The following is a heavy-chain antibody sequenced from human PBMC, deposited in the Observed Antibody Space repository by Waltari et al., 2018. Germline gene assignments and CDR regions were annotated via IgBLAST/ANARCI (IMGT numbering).Heavy chain of an antibody. J-gene: IGHJ4*02. CDR1: GYTLTGDY. CDR2: INPKSGVT. CDR3: ASPQRYGSSSFDY. D-gene: IGHD6-6*01. V-gene: IGHV1-2*02. Sequence: QVQLVQAGAEVKEPGASVKVSCKASGYTLTGDYMHGVRQAPGQGLEWMGLINPKSGVTNYAQKFQGRVTLTRDTSISTAYMDLSRLRSDDTAVYYCASPQRYGSSSFDYWGQGTLVTVSS.